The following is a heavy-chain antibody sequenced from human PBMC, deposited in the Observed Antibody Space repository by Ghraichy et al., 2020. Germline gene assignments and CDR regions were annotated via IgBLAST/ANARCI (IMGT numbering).Heavy chain of an antibody. CDR3: ARTRYYYGSGSRNWFDP. J-gene: IGHJ5*02. Sequence: ASVKVSCKASGYTFTSYDINWVRQATGQGLEWMGWMNPNSGNTGYAQKFQGRVTMTRNTSISTAYMELSSLRSEDTAVYYCARTRYYYGSGSRNWFDPWGQGTLVTVSS. CDR1: GYTFTSYD. CDR2: MNPNSGNT. D-gene: IGHD3-10*01. V-gene: IGHV1-8*01.